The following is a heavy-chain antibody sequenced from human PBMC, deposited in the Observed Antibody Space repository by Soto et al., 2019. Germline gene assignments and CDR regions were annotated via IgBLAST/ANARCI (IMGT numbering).Heavy chain of an antibody. CDR2: IYYRGST. CDR1: GASTGGTT. D-gene: IGHD7-27*01. J-gene: IGHJ4*02. Sequence: QVQLQESGPGLVKPSETLSLTCTVSGASTGGTTWGWFRQPPGKGLEWIGYIYYRGSTNYNPSLKSRVTISVDTSKNQFSLKLSSVTAADTAVYYCARRWGRTFDYWGQGTLVTVSS. CDR3: ARRWGRTFDY. V-gene: IGHV4-59*08.